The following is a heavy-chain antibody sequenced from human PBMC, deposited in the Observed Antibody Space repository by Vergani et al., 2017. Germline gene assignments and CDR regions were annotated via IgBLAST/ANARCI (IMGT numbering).Heavy chain of an antibody. J-gene: IGHJ6*02. V-gene: IGHV1-18*01. CDR3: ARAIIPYNWNDIYYYGMDV. D-gene: IGHD1-1*01. CDR2: ISAYNGNT. CDR1: GYTFTSYG. Sequence: QVQLVQSGAEVKKPGASVKVSCKASGYTFTSYGISWVRQAPGQGLEWMGWISAYNGNTNYAQKLQGRVTMTTDTSTSTAYMELSSLRSEDTAVYYCARAIIPYNWNDIYYYGMDVWGQGTTVTVSS.